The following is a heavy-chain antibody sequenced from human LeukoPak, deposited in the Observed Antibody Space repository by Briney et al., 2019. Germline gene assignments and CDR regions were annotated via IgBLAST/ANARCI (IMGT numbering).Heavy chain of an antibody. J-gene: IGHJ4*02. CDR2: ISSSSSYI. CDR3: ARDGWEGLSAGTIDY. CDR1: GFTFSSYS. V-gene: IGHV3-21*01. D-gene: IGHD6-13*01. Sequence: GGSLRLSCAASGFTFSSYSMNWVRQAPGKGLEWVSSISSSSSYIYYADSVKGRFTISRDNAKNSLYLQMNSLRAEDTAVYYCARDGWEGLSAGTIDYWGQGTLVTVSS.